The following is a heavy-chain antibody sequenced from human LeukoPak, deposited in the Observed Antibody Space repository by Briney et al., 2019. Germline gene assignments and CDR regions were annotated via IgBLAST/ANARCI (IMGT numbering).Heavy chain of an antibody. J-gene: IGHJ4*02. D-gene: IGHD3-22*01. CDR1: GFTFSSYS. CDR2: ISSSSSYI. CDR3: ARHVVAVGFDY. Sequence: GGSLRLSCAASGFTFSSYSMNWVRQAPGKGLEWVSSISSSSSYIYYADSVKGRFTISRDNAKNSLCLQMNSLRAEDTAVYYCARHVVAVGFDYWGQGTLVTVSS. V-gene: IGHV3-21*01.